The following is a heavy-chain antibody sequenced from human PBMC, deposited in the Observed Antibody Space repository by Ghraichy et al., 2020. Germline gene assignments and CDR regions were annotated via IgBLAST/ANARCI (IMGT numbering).Heavy chain of an antibody. CDR3: AKLDCGSTNCQQYYDCHMDV. Sequence: GGSLRLSCAASGVTFSVYAMDWVRQAPGKRLQWVAGISGTGGSTCYADSVKGRFTISRDNSKNTLYLQMSGLRAEDTAVYFCAKLDCGSTNCQQYYDCHMDVWGKGTTVSVSS. CDR1: GVTFSVYA. J-gene: IGHJ6*03. V-gene: IGHV3-23*01. D-gene: IGHD2-2*01. CDR2: ISGTGGST.